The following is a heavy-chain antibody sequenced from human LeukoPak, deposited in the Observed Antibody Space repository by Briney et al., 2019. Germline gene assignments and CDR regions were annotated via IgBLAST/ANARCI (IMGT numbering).Heavy chain of an antibody. Sequence: GGSLRLSCAASGFSLSTYSMNWVRQAPGKGLEWVSSISSSSSYIYYADSVKGRFTISRDNAKNSLYFQMNSLRAEDTAVYYCARRVATANDAFDIWGQGTMVTVSS. J-gene: IGHJ3*02. V-gene: IGHV3-21*01. CDR3: ARRVATANDAFDI. D-gene: IGHD6-13*01. CDR1: GFSLSTYS. CDR2: ISSSSSYI.